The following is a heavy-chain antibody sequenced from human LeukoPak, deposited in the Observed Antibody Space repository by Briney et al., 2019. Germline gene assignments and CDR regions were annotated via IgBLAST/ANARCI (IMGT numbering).Heavy chain of an antibody. CDR2: ISPNSGGT. CDR3: ARDGSGSYIGTH. Sequence: ASVKVSCKASGYTFTGYYMHWVRQAPGQGLEWMGWISPNSGGTNYAQKFQGRVTMTRDTSISTAYMELSRLRSDDTAVYYCARDGSGSYIGTHWGQGTLVTVSS. J-gene: IGHJ4*02. D-gene: IGHD1-26*01. V-gene: IGHV1-2*02. CDR1: GYTFTGYY.